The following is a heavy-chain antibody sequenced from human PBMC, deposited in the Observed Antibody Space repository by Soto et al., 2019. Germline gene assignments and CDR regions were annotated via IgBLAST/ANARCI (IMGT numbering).Heavy chain of an antibody. D-gene: IGHD4-17*01. CDR1: GFTFSNYA. J-gene: IGHJ4*02. CDR3: AKDYGGYDAYFDY. V-gene: IGHV3-23*01. Sequence: GGSLRLSCAVSGFTFSNYAMSWVRQAPGKGLEWVSLISGGDGSTYYADSVKGRFTISRDNSKNTPYLQMNSLRVEDTAVYYCAKDYGGYDAYFDYWGQGTLVTVSS. CDR2: ISGGDGST.